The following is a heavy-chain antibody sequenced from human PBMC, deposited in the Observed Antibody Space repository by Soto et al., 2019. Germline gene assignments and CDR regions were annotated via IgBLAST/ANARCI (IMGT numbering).Heavy chain of an antibody. CDR3: ARMLAQYYDFWSGYWLTGGDAFDI. CDR2: IFSNDEK. CDR1: GFSLSNARMG. J-gene: IGHJ3*02. Sequence: QVTLKESGPVLVKPTETLTLTCTVSGFSLSNARMGVSWIRQPPGKALEWLAHIFSNDEKSYSTSLKSRLTISKDTSKSQVVLTMTNMDPVDTATYYCARMLAQYYDFWSGYWLTGGDAFDIWGQGTMVTVSS. V-gene: IGHV2-26*01. D-gene: IGHD3-3*01.